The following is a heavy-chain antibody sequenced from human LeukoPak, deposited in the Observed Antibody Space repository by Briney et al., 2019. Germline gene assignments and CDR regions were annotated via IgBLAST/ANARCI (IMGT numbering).Heavy chain of an antibody. CDR1: GYSFTSNY. Sequence: ASVKVSCKASGYSFTSNYIHWVRQAPGQGLERMGMIYPRDGSTSYAQKFQGRVTVTRDTSTSTVHMELSGLRSEDTAVYYCARDQEAFDYWGQGTLVTVSS. J-gene: IGHJ4*02. V-gene: IGHV1-46*01. CDR2: IYPRDGST. CDR3: ARDQEAFDY.